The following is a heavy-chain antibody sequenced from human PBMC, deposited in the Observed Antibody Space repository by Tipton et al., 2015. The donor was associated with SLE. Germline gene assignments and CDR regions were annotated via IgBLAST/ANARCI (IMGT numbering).Heavy chain of an antibody. CDR2: FFHNGNT. Sequence: TLSLTCAVSGFSITTAYPWGWIRQPPGKGLEWIGSFFHNGNTYYNPSLRGRVTISVDTSKNHLSVRLSSVTAADTAMYFCARSPTYDYVWGSYHFDNWGQGTLVTVSS. J-gene: IGHJ4*02. CDR3: ARSPTYDYVWGSYHFDN. V-gene: IGHV4-38-2*01. D-gene: IGHD3-16*02. CDR1: GFSITTAYP.